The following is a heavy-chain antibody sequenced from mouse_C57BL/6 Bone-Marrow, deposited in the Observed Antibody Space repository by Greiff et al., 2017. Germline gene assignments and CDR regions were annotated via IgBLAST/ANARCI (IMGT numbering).Heavy chain of an antibody. CDR3: ARRGNYVFFDY. D-gene: IGHD2-1*01. CDR2: IYPGSGST. J-gene: IGHJ2*01. Sequence: QVQLQQPGAELVKPGASVKMSCKASGYTFTSYWITWVKQRPGQGLEWIGDIYPGSGSTNYNEKFKSKATLTVDTSSSTAYMQRSSLTSEDSAVYYCARRGNYVFFDYWCQGTTLTVSS. V-gene: IGHV1-55*01. CDR1: GYTFTSYW.